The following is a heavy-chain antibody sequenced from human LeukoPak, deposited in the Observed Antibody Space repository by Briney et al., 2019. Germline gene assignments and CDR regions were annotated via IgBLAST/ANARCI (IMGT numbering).Heavy chain of an antibody. CDR2: INPSGGST. CDR1: GYTFTGYY. Sequence: ASVKVSCKASGYTFTGYYMHWVRQAPGQGLESMGIINPSGGSTTYAQKFQGRVTMTRDMSTSTVYMELSSLRSEDTAVYYCARGGVGATTHVWFDPWGQGTLVTVSS. CDR3: ARGGVGATTHVWFDP. V-gene: IGHV1-46*01. J-gene: IGHJ5*02. D-gene: IGHD1-26*01.